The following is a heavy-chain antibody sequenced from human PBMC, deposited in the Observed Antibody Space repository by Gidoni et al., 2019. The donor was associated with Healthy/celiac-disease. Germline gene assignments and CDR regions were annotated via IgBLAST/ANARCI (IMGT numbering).Heavy chain of an antibody. D-gene: IGHD6-6*01. Sequence: QVTVKESGTVLVKPTETRTLTCTVSGVTRSNARMGVSWIRQPPGEALEWLAHIFSYHEKSYSTSLKSRLTVSKVTTKSQVVLTMTNMDPVDTATYYCARIYSGSSSPFDFWGQGTLVTVSS. J-gene: IGHJ4*02. CDR1: GVTRSNARMG. CDR3: ARIYSGSSSPFDF. V-gene: IGHV2-26*01. CDR2: IFSYHEK.